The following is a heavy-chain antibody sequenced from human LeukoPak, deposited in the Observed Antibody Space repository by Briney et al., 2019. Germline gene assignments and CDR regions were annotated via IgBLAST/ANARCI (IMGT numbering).Heavy chain of an antibody. V-gene: IGHV4-34*01. CDR2: IVLHGNT. D-gene: IGHD6-6*01. Sequence: SETLSLTCAVYGGSFSDYFWNWIRQPPGRGLEWVGEIVLHGNTHYNPSLKSRVTISVDTSKNQFSLKLSSVTAADTAVYYCARGPLPRLVYFDYWGQGTLVTVSS. J-gene: IGHJ4*02. CDR1: GGSFSDYF. CDR3: ARGPLPRLVYFDY.